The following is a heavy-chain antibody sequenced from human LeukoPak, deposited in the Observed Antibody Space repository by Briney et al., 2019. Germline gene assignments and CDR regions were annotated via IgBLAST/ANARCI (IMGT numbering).Heavy chain of an antibody. J-gene: IGHJ4*02. CDR3: ARDRRYDFWSGYLRGFDY. Sequence: GGSLRLSCAASGFTFSSYWMRWVRQAPGKGLEWVANIKQDGSEKYYVDSVKGRFTISRDNAKNSLYLQMNSLRAEDTAVYYCARDRRYDFWSGYLRGFDYGGQGTLVTVSA. V-gene: IGHV3-7*01. D-gene: IGHD3-3*01. CDR1: GFTFSSYW. CDR2: IKQDGSEK.